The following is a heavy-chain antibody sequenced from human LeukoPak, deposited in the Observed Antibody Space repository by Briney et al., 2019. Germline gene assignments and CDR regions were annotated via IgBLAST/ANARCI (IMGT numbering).Heavy chain of an antibody. V-gene: IGHV4-4*02. CDR2: IYHSGST. J-gene: IGHJ1*01. CDR3: ARGGLAVAGPEH. D-gene: IGHD6-19*01. Sequence: SGTLSLTCAVSGGSISSSNWWSWVRQPPGKGLEWIGEIYHSGSTNYNPSLKSRVTISVDTSKNQFSLKLSSVTAADTAVYYCARGGLAVAGPEHWGQGTLVPVSS. CDR1: GGSISSSNW.